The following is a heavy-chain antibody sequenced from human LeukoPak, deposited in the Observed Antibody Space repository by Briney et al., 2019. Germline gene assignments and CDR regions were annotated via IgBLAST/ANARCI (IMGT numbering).Heavy chain of an antibody. CDR3: AKDTGVMSSSFHYFDY. J-gene: IGHJ4*02. CDR1: GFTFSSYE. D-gene: IGHD6-6*01. V-gene: IGHV3-48*03. CDR2: ISSSADTV. Sequence: GGSLRLSCAASGFTFSSYEMNWVRQAPGQGLEWVAYISSSADTVHYADSVKGRFTISRDNSKNSLYLQMNSLRTEDTALYYCAKDTGVMSSSFHYFDYWGQGTLVTVSS.